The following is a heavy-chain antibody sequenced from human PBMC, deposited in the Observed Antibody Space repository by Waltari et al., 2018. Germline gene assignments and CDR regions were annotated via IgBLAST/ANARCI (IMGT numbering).Heavy chain of an antibody. CDR1: GFIFSSYG. D-gene: IGHD6-19*01. V-gene: IGHV3-30*02. CDR2: IRYEGSNK. Sequence: QVRLVESGGGVVQPGGSLRLSCATSGFIFSSYGMHWVRQAPGKGLEWVTYIRYEGSNKYYADSVKGRFTISRDSSKNTLYLQMNSLRAEDTAVYYCARDRGWPNYLDYWGQGSLVTVSS. CDR3: ARDRGWPNYLDY. J-gene: IGHJ4*02.